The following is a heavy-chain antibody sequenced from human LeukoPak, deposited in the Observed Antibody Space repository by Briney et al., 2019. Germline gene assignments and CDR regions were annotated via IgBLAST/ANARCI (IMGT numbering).Heavy chain of an antibody. Sequence: SETLSLTCTVSGGSISSYYWSWIRQPPGKGLEWIGYIYYSGSTNYNPSLKSRVTISVDTSKNQFSLKLSSVTAADTAVYYCARVKGELWFGELSFAFDIWGQGTVVTVSS. D-gene: IGHD3-10*01. CDR2: IYYSGST. CDR1: GGSISSYY. CDR3: ARVKGELWFGELSFAFDI. V-gene: IGHV4-59*01. J-gene: IGHJ3*02.